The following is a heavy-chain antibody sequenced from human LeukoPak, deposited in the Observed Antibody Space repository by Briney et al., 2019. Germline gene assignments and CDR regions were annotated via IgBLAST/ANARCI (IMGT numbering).Heavy chain of an antibody. D-gene: IGHD3-16*01. J-gene: IGHJ4*02. CDR3: ARGGSTKVDY. Sequence: SQTLSLTCTVSGGSISSGSYYWSWIRQPAGKGLEWIGRIYTSGSTNYNPSLKSRVTISVDTSKNQFSLKLSSVTAADTAVYYCARGGSTKVDYWGQGTLVTVSS. V-gene: IGHV4-61*02. CDR1: GGSISSGSYY. CDR2: IYTSGST.